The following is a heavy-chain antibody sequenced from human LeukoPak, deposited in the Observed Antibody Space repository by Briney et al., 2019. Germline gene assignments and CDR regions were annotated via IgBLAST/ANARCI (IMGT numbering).Heavy chain of an antibody. CDR1: GGSISSSSYY. V-gene: IGHV4-39*07. CDR2: IYYSGST. Sequence: SETLSLTCTVSGGSISSSSYYWGWIRQPPGKGLEWIGSIYYSGSTYYNPSLKSRVTISVDTSKNQFSLKLSSVTAADTAVYYCARGLSGIAADWFDPWGQGTLVTVSS. CDR3: ARGLSGIAADWFDP. J-gene: IGHJ5*02. D-gene: IGHD6-13*01.